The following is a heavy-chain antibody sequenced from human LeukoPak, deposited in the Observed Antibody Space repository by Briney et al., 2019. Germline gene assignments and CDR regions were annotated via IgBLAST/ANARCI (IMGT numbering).Heavy chain of an antibody. V-gene: IGHV3-74*01. CDR1: GITFSSYW. CDR2: INSDGRST. Sequence: GGSLRLSCAGSGITFSSYWMHWVRQAPREGLVWVSRINSDGRSTNYADSVKGRCTISRDNAKNTLYLQMNSLRAEDTAVYYCARSAYPGNSVIEDWGRGTLVTVSS. CDR3: ARSAYPGNSVIED. D-gene: IGHD4-23*01. J-gene: IGHJ4*02.